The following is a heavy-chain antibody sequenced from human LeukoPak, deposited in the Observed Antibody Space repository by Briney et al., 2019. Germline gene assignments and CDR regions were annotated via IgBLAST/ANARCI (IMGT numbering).Heavy chain of an antibody. V-gene: IGHV1-69*13. CDR1: GGTFSSYA. D-gene: IGHD3-22*01. CDR2: IIPIFGTA. CDR3: ASTPAYYYDSSGSY. J-gene: IGHJ4*02. Sequence: ASVKVSCKASGGTFSSYAISWVRQAPGQGLEWMGGIIPIFGTANYAQKFQGRVTITADESTSIAYMELSSLRSEDTAVYYCASTPAYYYDSSGSYWGQGTLVTVSS.